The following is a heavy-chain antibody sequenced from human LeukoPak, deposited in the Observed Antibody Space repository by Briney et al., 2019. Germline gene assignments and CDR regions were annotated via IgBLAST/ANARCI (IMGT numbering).Heavy chain of an antibody. CDR2: IYYSGST. V-gene: IGHV4-59*01. CDR3: ARGSRGVTNMNWFDP. J-gene: IGHJ5*02. Sequence: SETLSLACTVSGGSISSYYWSWIRQPPGKGLEWIGYIYYSGSTNYNPSLKSRVTISVDTSKNQFSLKLSSVTAADTAVYYCARGSRGVTNMNWFDPWGQGTLVTVSS. D-gene: IGHD3-10*01. CDR1: GGSISSYY.